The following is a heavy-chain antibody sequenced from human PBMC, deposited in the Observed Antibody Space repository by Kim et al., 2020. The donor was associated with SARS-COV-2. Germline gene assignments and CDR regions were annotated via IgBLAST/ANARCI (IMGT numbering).Heavy chain of an antibody. V-gene: IGHV1-69*13. D-gene: IGHD1-26*01. J-gene: IGHJ5*02. CDR3: ARCYYDFSGRGQMYNWFDP. CDR2: IIPIFGTA. Sequence: SVKVSCKASGGTFSSYAISWVRQAPGQGLEWMGGIIPIFGTANYAQKFQGRVTITADESTSTAYMELSSLRSEDTAVYYCARCYYDFSGRGQMYNWFDPWGQGTLVTVSS. CDR1: GGTFSSYA.